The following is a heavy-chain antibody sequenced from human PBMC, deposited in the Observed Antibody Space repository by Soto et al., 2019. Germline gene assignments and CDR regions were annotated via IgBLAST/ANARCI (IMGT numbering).Heavy chain of an antibody. D-gene: IGHD6-6*01. J-gene: IGHJ4*02. V-gene: IGHV6-1*01. Sequence: SQTLSLSGAVSGDSVSSNSAAWNWIRQSPSRGLEWLGRTYYRSRWYSDYAGSVRSRITINADTSKNQISLHLNSVTPQDTAVYYCARGPSPLAYWGRGTVVTVSS. CDR2: TYYRSRWYS. CDR1: GDSVSSNSAA. CDR3: ARGPSPLAY.